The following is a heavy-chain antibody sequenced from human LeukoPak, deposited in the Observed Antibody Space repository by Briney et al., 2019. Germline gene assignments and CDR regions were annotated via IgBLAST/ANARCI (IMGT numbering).Heavy chain of an antibody. Sequence: SETLSLTCTVSGGSISSSSYYWGWIRQPPGKGLEWIGSIYYSGSTYYNPSLKSRVTISVDTSKNQFSLKLSSVTAADTAVYYCARHSPWGGYDYVWGSYRSPLWFDPWGQGTLVTVSS. V-gene: IGHV4-39*01. CDR1: GGSISSSSYY. D-gene: IGHD3-16*02. J-gene: IGHJ5*02. CDR2: IYYSGST. CDR3: ARHSPWGGYDYVWGSYRSPLWFDP.